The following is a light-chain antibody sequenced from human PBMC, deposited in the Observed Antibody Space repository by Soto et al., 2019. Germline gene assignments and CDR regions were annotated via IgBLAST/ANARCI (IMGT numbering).Light chain of an antibody. CDR2: AAS. J-gene: IGKJ5*01. CDR3: QQSYSPPPIT. Sequence: DIQMTQSPSSLSASVGDRVTITCRASQSIGRFLNWYQQKPGKAPALLIFAASSLQSGVPSRFSGSGSGTDFTLTISGLXPEDFATYYRQQSYSPPPITFGQGTRLEIK. CDR1: QSIGRF. V-gene: IGKV1-39*01.